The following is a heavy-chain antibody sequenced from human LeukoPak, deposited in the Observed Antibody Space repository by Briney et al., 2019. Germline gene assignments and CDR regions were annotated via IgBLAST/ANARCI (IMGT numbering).Heavy chain of an antibody. CDR3: AKDSGSGWYEAHFDP. CDR1: GFTLNTYG. D-gene: IGHD6-19*01. CDR2: IQYDGTIK. J-gene: IGHJ5*02. V-gene: IGHV3-30*02. Sequence: GGSLRLSCAASGFTLNTYGMHWVRQAPGKGLEWVAFIQYDGTIKYYGDSVKGRFTISRDNSKNTLYLQMNSLRPEDTAVYYCAKDSGSGWYEAHFDPWGQGTLVTVSS.